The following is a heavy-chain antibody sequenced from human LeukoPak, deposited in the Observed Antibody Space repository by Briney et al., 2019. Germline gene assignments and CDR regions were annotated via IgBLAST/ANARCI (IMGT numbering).Heavy chain of an antibody. CDR2: IRSKANSYAT. CDR3: TRQTGEVRGVIPYYYYMDV. CDR1: GFTFSGSA. D-gene: IGHD3-10*01. V-gene: IGHV3-73*01. J-gene: IGHJ6*03. Sequence: GGSLRLSCAASGFTFSGSAMHWVRQASGKGLEWVGRIRSKANSYATAYAASVKGRFTISRDDSKNTAYLQMNSLKTEDTAVYYCTRQTGEVRGVIPYYYYMDVWGKGTTVTVSS.